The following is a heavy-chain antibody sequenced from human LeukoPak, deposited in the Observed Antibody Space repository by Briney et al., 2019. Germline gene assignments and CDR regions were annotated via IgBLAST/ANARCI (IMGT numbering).Heavy chain of an antibody. J-gene: IGHJ5*02. Sequence: PGGSLRLSCAASGFTFSNYAMTWVRQAPGKGLEWVSAISANGGSTYYADSVKGRFTISRDNSKNTLYLRMNSLRAEDTAIYNCAKDPSGSYFPNWFDRWGQGTLVTVSS. V-gene: IGHV3-23*01. CDR1: GFTFSNYA. CDR2: ISANGGST. CDR3: AKDPSGSYFPNWFDR. D-gene: IGHD1-26*01.